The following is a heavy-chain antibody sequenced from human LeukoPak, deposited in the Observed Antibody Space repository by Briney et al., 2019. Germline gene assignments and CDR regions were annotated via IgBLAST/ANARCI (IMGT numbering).Heavy chain of an antibody. CDR3: AKEDYSSSFDY. V-gene: IGHV3-48*01. CDR1: GFTFSSYS. D-gene: IGHD4-11*01. Sequence: GGSPRLSCAASGFTFSSYSMIWVRQAPGEGLEWVSYIVSSSSTIYYADSVKGRFTISRDNAKNSLYLQMNSLRAEDTAVYYCAKEDYSSSFDYWGQGTLVTVSS. CDR2: IVSSSSTI. J-gene: IGHJ4*02.